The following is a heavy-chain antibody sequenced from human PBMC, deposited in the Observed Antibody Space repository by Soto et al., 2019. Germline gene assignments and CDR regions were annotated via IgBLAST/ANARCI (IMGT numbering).Heavy chain of an antibody. D-gene: IGHD6-19*01. CDR1: GYSFTSYC. CDR2: IYPGDSDT. J-gene: IGHJ6*02. V-gene: IGHV5-51*01. Sequence: PGKSLKISCKGSGYSFTSYCIGWVRQMPGKGLEWMGIIYPGDSDTRYSPSFQGQVTISADKSISTAYLQWSSLKASDTAMYYCARHAPLYNRGWYGMDAWGQETALTLSS. CDR3: ARHAPLYNRGWYGMDA.